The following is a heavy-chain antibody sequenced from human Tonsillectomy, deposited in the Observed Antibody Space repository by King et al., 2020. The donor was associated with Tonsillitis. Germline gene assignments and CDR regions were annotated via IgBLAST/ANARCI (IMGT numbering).Heavy chain of an antibody. V-gene: IGHV5-51*01. J-gene: IGHJ4*02. Sequence: QLVKSGAEVKKPGESLTISCKGSGYSFTSYWIGWVRQMPGKGLEWMGIIYPGDSDTRYSPSFQGQVTISADKSISTAYLQWSSLKASDTALYYCARQGTYYDSSGYSFGYWGQGTLVTVSS. CDR3: ARQGTYYDSSGYSFGY. CDR2: IYPGDSDT. D-gene: IGHD3-22*01. CDR1: GYSFTSYW.